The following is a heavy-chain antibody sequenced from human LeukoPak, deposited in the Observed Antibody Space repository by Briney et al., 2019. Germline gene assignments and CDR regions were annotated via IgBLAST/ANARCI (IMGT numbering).Heavy chain of an antibody. Sequence: PSETLSLTCTVSGGSISSSSYYWGWIRQPPGKGLEWIGSIYYSGSTYYNPSLKSRVTISVDTSKNQFSLKLSSVTAADTAVYYCASVYCSGGSCYWFVAFDIWGQGTMVTVSS. D-gene: IGHD2-15*01. V-gene: IGHV4-39*07. CDR2: IYYSGST. CDR3: ASVYCSGGSCYWFVAFDI. J-gene: IGHJ3*02. CDR1: GGSISSSSYY.